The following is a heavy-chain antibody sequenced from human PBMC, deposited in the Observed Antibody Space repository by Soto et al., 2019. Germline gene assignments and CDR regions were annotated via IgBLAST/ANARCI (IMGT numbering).Heavy chain of an antibody. V-gene: IGHV4-31*03. J-gene: IGHJ6*02. CDR2: IYYSGST. CDR1: GGSISSGGYY. CDR3: ARQGAYCSGGSCWLGNYYYGMDV. D-gene: IGHD2-15*01. Sequence: PSETLSLTCTVSGGSISSGGYYWSWTRQHPGKGLEWIGYIYYSGSTYYNPSLKSRVTISVDTSKNQFSLKLSSVTAADTAVYYCARQGAYCSGGSCWLGNYYYGMDVWGQGTTVTVSS.